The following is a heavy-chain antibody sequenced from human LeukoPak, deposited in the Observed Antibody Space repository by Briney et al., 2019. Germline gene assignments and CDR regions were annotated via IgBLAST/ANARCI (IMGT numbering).Heavy chain of an antibody. CDR2: ISSSSSYI. D-gene: IGHD6-13*01. CDR3: ARVGIAAAGIDY. CDR1: GFTFSSYS. J-gene: IGHJ4*02. Sequence: GGSLRLSCAASGFTFSSYSMNWVRQAPGNGLEWVSSISSSSSYIYYADSVKGRFTISRDNAKNSLYLQMNSLRAEATAVYYCARVGIAAAGIDYWGQGTLVTVSS. V-gene: IGHV3-21*01.